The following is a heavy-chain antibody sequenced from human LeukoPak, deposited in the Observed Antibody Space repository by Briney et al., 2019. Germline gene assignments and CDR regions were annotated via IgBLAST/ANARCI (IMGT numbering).Heavy chain of an antibody. CDR3: ARADLYDYVWGSYRSNLDY. V-gene: IGHV3-11*01. J-gene: IGHJ4*02. Sequence: PGGSLRLSCAASGFTFSDYYMSWIRQAPGKGLEWVSYISSSGSTIYYADSVKGRFTISRDNAKNSLYLQMNSLRAEDTAVYYCARADLYDYVWGSYRSNLDYWGQGALVTVSS. CDR1: GFTFSDYY. CDR2: ISSSGSTI. D-gene: IGHD3-16*02.